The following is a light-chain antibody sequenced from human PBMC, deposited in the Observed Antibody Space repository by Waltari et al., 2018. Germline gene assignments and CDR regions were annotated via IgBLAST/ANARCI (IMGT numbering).Light chain of an antibody. V-gene: IGLV2-23*01. CDR3: CSYGVSVV. CDR1: SNAIGNYTFF. J-gene: IGLJ3*02. Sequence: QSALTQPASVSGSPGQSITISCTGTSNAIGNYTFFVSGSQLHPGEVTKLLIYEANKRPSGVPDRFSGSKSANKASLTIAGLQAEDDADYYYCSYGVSVVFGGGTKLTVL. CDR2: EAN.